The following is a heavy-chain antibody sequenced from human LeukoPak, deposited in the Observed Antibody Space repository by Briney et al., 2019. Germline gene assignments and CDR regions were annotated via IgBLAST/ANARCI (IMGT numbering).Heavy chain of an antibody. CDR2: IYKVGNT. CDR3: ARGLVVGGTGVWAFDI. V-gene: IGHV3-66*01. CDR1: GFTVSNNY. D-gene: IGHD1-26*01. Sequence: GGSLRLSCAASGFTVSNNYMSWVRQAPGKGLEWVSVIYKVGNTFYADLVKGRFTISRDNSKKILYLQMNGLRAEDTALYYCARGLVVGGTGVWAFDIWGQGTMVTVSP. J-gene: IGHJ3*02.